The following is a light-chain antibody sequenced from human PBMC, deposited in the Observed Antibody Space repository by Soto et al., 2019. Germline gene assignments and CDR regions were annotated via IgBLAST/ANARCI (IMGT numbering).Light chain of an antibody. CDR2: GNT. CDR1: FSNIGENYE. Sequence: QSVLTQPPSVSGAPGHRVTISCNGSFSNIGENYEVHWYQQLPGTAPKLLIYGNTNRPSGVPDRFSASKSGTSASLTISELQPGDQAGYYCQTYDSKLDGSVFGGGTKVTVL. V-gene: IGLV1-40*01. J-gene: IGLJ3*02. CDR3: QTYDSKLDGSV.